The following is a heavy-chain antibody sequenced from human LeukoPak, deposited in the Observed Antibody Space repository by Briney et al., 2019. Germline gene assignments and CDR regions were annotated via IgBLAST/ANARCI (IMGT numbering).Heavy chain of an antibody. D-gene: IGHD6-19*01. J-gene: IGHJ4*02. CDR1: GFTFDDYA. V-gene: IGHV3-43*02. CDR3: AKDMRFRGTGWPLFDY. CDR2: ISGDGDST. Sequence: GGSLRLSCATSGFTFDDYAMNWVRQAPGKRLEWVSLISGDGDSTYYADSVKGRFTIFRDNSKNSLYLQMSSLRTDDTALYYCAKDMRFRGTGWPLFDYWGQGALVTVSS.